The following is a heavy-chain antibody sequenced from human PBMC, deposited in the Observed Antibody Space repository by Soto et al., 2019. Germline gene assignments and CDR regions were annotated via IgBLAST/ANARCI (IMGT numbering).Heavy chain of an antibody. J-gene: IGHJ4*02. Sequence: GGSLRLSCAASGFTFSSYWMSWVRQAPGKGLEWVANIKQDGSEKYDVDSVKGRFTISRDNVKNSLFLQMNSLRADDTAVYYCARVLGGHVDYWGQGTRVTVSS. D-gene: IGHD3-16*01. CDR1: GFTFSSYW. CDR2: IKQDGSEK. V-gene: IGHV3-7*01. CDR3: ARVLGGHVDY.